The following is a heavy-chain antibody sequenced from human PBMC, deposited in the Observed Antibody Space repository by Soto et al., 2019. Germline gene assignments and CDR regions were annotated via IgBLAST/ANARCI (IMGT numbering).Heavy chain of an antibody. Sequence: ASVKVSCKASGYTFTSYYMHWVRQAPGQGLEWMGIINPSDGNTNYAQKLQGRVTMTTDTSTSTAYMELRSLRSDDTAVYYCARDKYQLLVVLGPGNWFDPWGQGTLVTVSS. D-gene: IGHD2-2*01. V-gene: IGHV1-46*01. CDR3: ARDKYQLLVVLGPGNWFDP. CDR2: INPSDGNT. J-gene: IGHJ5*02. CDR1: GYTFTSYY.